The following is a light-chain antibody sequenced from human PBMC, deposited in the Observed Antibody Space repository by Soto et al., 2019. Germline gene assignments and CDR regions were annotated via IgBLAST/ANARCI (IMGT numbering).Light chain of an antibody. J-gene: IGLJ2*01. CDR2: EGS. V-gene: IGLV2-23*01. CDR1: SSDVGSYNL. Sequence: QSALTQPASVSGSPGQSITISCTGTSSDVGSYNLVSWYQQHPGKAPKLMIYEGSKRPSGVSNRFSGSESGNTASLTIPGLQAEDEAYYYSCSYAGSVVFGGGTKLTVL. CDR3: CSYAGSVV.